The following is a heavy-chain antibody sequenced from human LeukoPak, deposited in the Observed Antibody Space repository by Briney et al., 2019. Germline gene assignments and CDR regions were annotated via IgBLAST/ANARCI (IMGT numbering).Heavy chain of an antibody. CDR2: IKQDGSEK. D-gene: IGHD5-18*01. CDR1: GFTFRSSW. J-gene: IGHJ6*02. CDR3: ASGVDTAMAFYYYYYGMDV. Sequence: GGSLRLSCAASGFTFRSSWMSWVRQAPGKGLEWVANIKQDGSEKYYVDSVKGRFTISRDNAENSLYLQMNSLRAEDTAVYHCASGVDTAMAFYYYYYGMDVWGQGTTVTVSS. V-gene: IGHV3-7*01.